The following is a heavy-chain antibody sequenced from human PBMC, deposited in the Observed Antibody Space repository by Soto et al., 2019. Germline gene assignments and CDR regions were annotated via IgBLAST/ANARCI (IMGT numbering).Heavy chain of an antibody. Sequence: GGSLRLSCAASGFTFSSYSMNWVRQAPGKGLEWVSSISSSSSYIYYADSVKGRFTISRDNAKDSLYLQMNSLRAEDTDVYYCARHKPSTWLVRGVIGAFDICGQGSMVTVS. CDR1: GFTFSSYS. CDR2: ISSSSSYI. J-gene: IGHJ3*02. D-gene: IGHD3-10*01. V-gene: IGHV3-21*03. CDR3: ARHKPSTWLVRGVIGAFDI.